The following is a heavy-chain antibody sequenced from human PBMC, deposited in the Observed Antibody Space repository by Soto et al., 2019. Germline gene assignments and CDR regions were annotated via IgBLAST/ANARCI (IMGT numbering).Heavy chain of an antibody. D-gene: IGHD3-22*01. CDR2: ISAYNGNT. V-gene: IGHV1-18*01. CDR1: GYIFTSYG. Sequence: QVQLVQSGAEVKKPGASVKVSCKASGYIFTSYGISWVRQAPGQGLEWMGWISAYNGNTIYAQKVQGRVSMTTDTSTSTAYMELRSLRSDDTAVYHCARVNYDNGHAFDVWGQGTMVTVSS. CDR3: ARVNYDNGHAFDV. J-gene: IGHJ3*01.